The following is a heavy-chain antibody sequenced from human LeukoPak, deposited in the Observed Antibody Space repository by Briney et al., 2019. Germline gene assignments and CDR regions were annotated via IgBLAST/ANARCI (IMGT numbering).Heavy chain of an antibody. D-gene: IGHD4/OR15-4a*01. J-gene: IGHJ5*02. CDR2: ISGSGGST. CDR3: AKDGPSFVANYDPNWFDP. CDR1: GFTYSSYA. Sequence: GGSLRLSCAASGFTYSSYAMSWVRQAPGKGLEWVSAISGSGGSTYYADSVKGRFTISRDNSKNTLYLQMNSLRAEDTAVYYCAKDGPSFVANYDPNWFDPWGQGTLVTVSS. V-gene: IGHV3-23*01.